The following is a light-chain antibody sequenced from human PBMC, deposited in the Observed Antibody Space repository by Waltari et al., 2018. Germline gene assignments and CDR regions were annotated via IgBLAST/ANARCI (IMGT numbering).Light chain of an antibody. CDR3: QSYDNSDWV. J-gene: IGLJ3*02. V-gene: IGLV6-57*03. CDR1: SLNLASAY. Sequence: KFLLSQPNSVSESPRKTLTISRTRTSLNLASAYVQSDQHRPGSAPTPVIYEDHQRPSGVPDRFSGSIDSSSNSASLTISGLKTEDEADYYCQSYDNSDWVFGGGTKLTVL. CDR2: EDH.